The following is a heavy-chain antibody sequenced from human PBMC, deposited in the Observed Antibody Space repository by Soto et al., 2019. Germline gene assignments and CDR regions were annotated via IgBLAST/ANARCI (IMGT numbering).Heavy chain of an antibody. CDR3: AREASNAFAY. Sequence: QVQLVESGGRVVQPGRSLRLSCAASGFTFSSSGMHWVRQAPGKGLEWVAVIWYDGTNKYYEDAVKGRFTISRDNSKNTLYLQMNSLRVEDTAVYYCAREASNAFAYGGQGTLVTVSS. V-gene: IGHV3-33*01. CDR2: IWYDGTNK. CDR1: GFTFSSSG. J-gene: IGHJ4*02.